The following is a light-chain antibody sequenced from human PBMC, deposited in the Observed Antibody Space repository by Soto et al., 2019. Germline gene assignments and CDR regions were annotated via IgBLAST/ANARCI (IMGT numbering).Light chain of an antibody. Sequence: DIQMTQSPSSLSASVGDRVTITCRASESISRHLNWYQQKPGKAPNLLIYAASTLQNGVPSSFSGSGSRTDFTLTISSLQPEDFATYYCQQSYSTLSISFGQGTRLEIK. J-gene: IGKJ5*01. V-gene: IGKV1-39*01. CDR3: QQSYSTLSIS. CDR2: AAS. CDR1: ESISRH.